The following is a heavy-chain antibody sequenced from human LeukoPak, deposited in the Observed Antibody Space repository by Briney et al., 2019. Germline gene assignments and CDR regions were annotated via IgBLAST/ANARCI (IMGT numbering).Heavy chain of an antibody. D-gene: IGHD5-18*01. CDR3: ARGRYSYT. V-gene: IGHV1-69*04. CDR1: GGTFSSYA. Sequence: GSSVKVSCKASGGTFSSYAISWVRQAPGQGLEWMGRIIPILGIANYAQKFQGRVTMTRNTSISTAYMELSSLRSEDTAVYYCARGRYSYTWGQGTLVTVSS. CDR2: IIPILGIA. J-gene: IGHJ5*02.